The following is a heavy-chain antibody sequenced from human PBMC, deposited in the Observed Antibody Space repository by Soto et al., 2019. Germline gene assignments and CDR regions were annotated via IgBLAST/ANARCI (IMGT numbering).Heavy chain of an antibody. J-gene: IGHJ4*02. CDR2: ISPNSNYR. Sequence: QIQLVESGGGLVKPGGSLRLSCEVSGFTFSDFYMSWIRQAPGKGLEWLSYISPNSNYRQYAESVKGRHTISRDNAKNSLSLQINSLRVEDTAVYYCVRGGGGGQFDSWGQGTLVTVSS. D-gene: IGHD2-21*01. CDR3: VRGGGGGQFDS. CDR1: GFTFSDFY. V-gene: IGHV3-11*06.